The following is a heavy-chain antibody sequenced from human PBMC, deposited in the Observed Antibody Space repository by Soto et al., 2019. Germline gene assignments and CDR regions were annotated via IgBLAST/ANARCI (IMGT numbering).Heavy chain of an antibody. CDR1: GFTFSSYG. CDR2: ISYDGSNK. J-gene: IGHJ3*02. D-gene: IGHD3-16*02. V-gene: IGHV3-30*18. Sequence: GGSLRLSCAASGFTFSSYGMHWVRQAPGKGLEWVAVISYDGSNKYYADSVKGRFTISRDNSKNTLYLQMNSLRAEDTAVYYCAKDFGGGICYGQVVFVIGAKGTLAPV. CDR3: AKDFGGGICYGQVVFVI.